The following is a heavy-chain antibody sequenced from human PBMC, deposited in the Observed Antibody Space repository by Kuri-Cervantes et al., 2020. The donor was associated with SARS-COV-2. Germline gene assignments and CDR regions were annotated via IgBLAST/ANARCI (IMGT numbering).Heavy chain of an antibody. V-gene: IGHV3-64*02. CDR3: TTDPGGSYAYYYYYMDV. J-gene: IGHJ6*03. Sequence: GGSLRLSCAASGFTFSSYAMHWVRQAPGKGLEYVSAISSNGGSTYYADSVKGRFTISRDDSKNTLYLQMNSLKTEDTAVYYCTTDPGGSYAYYYYYMDVWVKGTTVTVSS. D-gene: IGHD1-26*01. CDR1: GFTFSSYA. CDR2: ISSNGGST.